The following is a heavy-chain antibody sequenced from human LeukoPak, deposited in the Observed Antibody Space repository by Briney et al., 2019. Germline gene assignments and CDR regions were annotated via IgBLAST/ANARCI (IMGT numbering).Heavy chain of an antibody. CDR1: GYTFTSYN. V-gene: IGHV1-8*03. D-gene: IGHD5-24*01. J-gene: IGHJ4*02. Sequence: WASVKVSCKASGYTFTSYNINWVRQAPGRGLDWMGWMNPNSGDTGYAQKFQGRVTITRDTSIGTVYMELSSLRSEDTAVYYCAREGIYNDVAYWGQGTLVTVSS. CDR2: MNPNSGDT. CDR3: AREGIYNDVAY.